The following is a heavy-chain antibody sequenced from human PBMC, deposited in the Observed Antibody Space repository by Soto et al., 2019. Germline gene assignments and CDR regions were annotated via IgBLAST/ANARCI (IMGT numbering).Heavy chain of an antibody. V-gene: IGHV4-30-2*01. CDR2: IYHNGSP. Sequence: QLQLQESGSGLVKPSQTLSLTCAVSGGSMSSGGYSWSWIRQPPGKGLEWIGYIYHNGSPYYNPSLKSGVTRSVDRSKNQFSLKLSSVTAAYTAVSYCARVPDVWGQGTTVTVSS. J-gene: IGHJ6*02. CDR1: GGSMSSGGYS. CDR3: ARVPDV.